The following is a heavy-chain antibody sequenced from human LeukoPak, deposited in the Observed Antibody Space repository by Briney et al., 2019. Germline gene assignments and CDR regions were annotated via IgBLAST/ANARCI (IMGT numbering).Heavy chain of an antibody. CDR2: INHSGST. Sequence: SETLSLTCAVHGEPFSGYYWSWIRQAPGKGLEWIGEINHSGSTNYNPSLKSRVTMSVDTSKIQFSLKLSSVTAADTAVYYCARNFAYWGQGTLVTVSS. CDR1: GEPFSGYY. J-gene: IGHJ4*02. CDR3: ARNFAY. V-gene: IGHV4-34*01.